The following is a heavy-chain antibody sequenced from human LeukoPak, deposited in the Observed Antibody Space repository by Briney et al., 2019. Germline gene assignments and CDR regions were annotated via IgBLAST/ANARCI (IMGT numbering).Heavy chain of an antibody. J-gene: IGHJ4*02. D-gene: IGHD2-15*01. Sequence: PGGSLRLSCAASGFTFNTYGMHWVRQAPGKGLEWVSSISSSSSYIYYADSVKGRFTISRDNAKNSLYLQMNSLRAEDTAVYYCARGHCSGGSCEIDYWGQGTLVTVSS. V-gene: IGHV3-21*01. CDR1: GFTFNTYG. CDR3: ARGHCSGGSCEIDY. CDR2: ISSSSSYI.